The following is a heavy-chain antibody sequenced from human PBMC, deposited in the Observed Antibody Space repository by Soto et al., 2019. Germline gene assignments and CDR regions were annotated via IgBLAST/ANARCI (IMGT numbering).Heavy chain of an antibody. CDR2: ISGGGGST. J-gene: IGHJ4*02. Sequence: SGGSLRLSCAASGFTFSSYAMSWVRPAPGKGLDRVSAISGGGGSTYHADSVRGLFTISRDNPKNSQFLHMNSLRAEDTVVYYCARVDRPDYDSSGYYTGYWGQGTLVTVSS. CDR3: ARVDRPDYDSSGYYTGY. V-gene: IGHV3-23*01. D-gene: IGHD3-22*01. CDR1: GFTFSSYA.